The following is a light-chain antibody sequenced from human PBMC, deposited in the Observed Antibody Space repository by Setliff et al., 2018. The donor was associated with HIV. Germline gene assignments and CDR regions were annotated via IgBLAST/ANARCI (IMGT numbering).Light chain of an antibody. J-gene: IGLJ1*01. V-gene: IGLV2-14*03. CDR2: DVS. CDR1: SDDIGRYYY. Sequence: GQAITISCTGTSDDIGRYYYVSWYQQLPGKAPKLIMYDVSHRPSGVSTRFSGSKSGDTASLTISGLQAEDEAHYYCTSYTINTLYVFGSGTKVTVL. CDR3: TSYTINTLYV.